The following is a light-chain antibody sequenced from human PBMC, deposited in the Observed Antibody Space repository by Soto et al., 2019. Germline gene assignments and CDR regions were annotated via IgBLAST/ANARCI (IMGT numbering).Light chain of an antibody. CDR3: ISYTTSVTYV. CDR2: GVS. J-gene: IGLJ1*01. Sequence: QSALNQPSSVSGSPGEWSSISSNGTSSDVGGYNYVSWYQQHPGKAPKLIISGVSNRPSGVSNRFSGSKSGNTASLTISGHQTEDEADYYCISYTTSVTYVFGTGTKVTVL. CDR1: SSDVGGYNY. V-gene: IGLV2-14*01.